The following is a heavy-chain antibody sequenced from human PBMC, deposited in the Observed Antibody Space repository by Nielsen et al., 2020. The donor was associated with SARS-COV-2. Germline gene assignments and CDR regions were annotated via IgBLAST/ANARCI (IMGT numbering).Heavy chain of an antibody. CDR3: ARRSIGDTNWLDP. D-gene: IGHD3-16*01. CDR1: GYSFSTYW. CDR2: VYPDDSDT. Sequence: KVSCKGSGYSFSTYWIVWVRQMPGKGLEWMGMVYPDDSDTRYSPSFQGQVTISVDKSIRTAFLQWNSLKASDTAMYYCARRSIGDTNWLDPWGQGTLVTVSS. V-gene: IGHV5-51*01. J-gene: IGHJ5*02.